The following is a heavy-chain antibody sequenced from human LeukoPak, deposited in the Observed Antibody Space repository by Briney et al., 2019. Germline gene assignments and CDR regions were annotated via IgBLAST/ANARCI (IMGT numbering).Heavy chain of an antibody. Sequence: SETLSLTCAVYGGSFSGYYWSWIRQPPGKGLEWIGEIKHSGSTNYNPSLKSRVTISVDTSKNQISLKLSSVTAADTAVYYCARGKLARYYDFWSGYYARWFDPWGQGTLVTVSS. CDR2: IKHSGST. J-gene: IGHJ5*02. V-gene: IGHV4-34*01. CDR3: ARGKLARYYDFWSGYYARWFDP. D-gene: IGHD3-3*01. CDR1: GGSFSGYY.